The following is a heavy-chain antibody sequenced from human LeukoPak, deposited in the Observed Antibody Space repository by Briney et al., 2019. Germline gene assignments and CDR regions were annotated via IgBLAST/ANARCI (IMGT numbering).Heavy chain of an antibody. CDR1: GFTFSSYS. V-gene: IGHV3-21*04. CDR2: ISSSSSYI. Sequence: GGSLRLSCAASGFTFSSYSMNWVRQAPGKGLEWVSSISSSSSYIYYADSVKGRFTVSRDNAEKSVYLQMNNLRAEDTAVYYCARRGATDYFDYWGQGTLVTVSS. D-gene: IGHD1-26*01. CDR3: ARRGATDYFDY. J-gene: IGHJ4*02.